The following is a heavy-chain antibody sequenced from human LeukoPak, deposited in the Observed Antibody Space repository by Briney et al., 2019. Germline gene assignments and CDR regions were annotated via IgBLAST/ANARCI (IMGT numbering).Heavy chain of an antibody. J-gene: IGHJ4*02. CDR2: IYPGDSHT. CDR1: GYSFRNYW. V-gene: IGHV5-51*01. CDR3: ARPVQLGYSYGFDF. Sequence: GESLKISCKGSGYSFRNYWIGWVRQKPGKGLEWLGIIYPGDSHTRYSPSFQGQVTISADKSISTTYLQWSRLKTSDTAMYYCARPVQLGYSYGFDFWGQGTLVTVSS. D-gene: IGHD5-18*01.